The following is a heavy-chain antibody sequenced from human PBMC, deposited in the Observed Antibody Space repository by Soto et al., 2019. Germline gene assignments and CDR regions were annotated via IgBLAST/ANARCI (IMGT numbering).Heavy chain of an antibody. D-gene: IGHD3-16*01. J-gene: IGHJ4*02. CDR1: GFTFSTSW. V-gene: IGHV3-74*01. CDR2: IDSDGSTT. CDR3: ARGGAGTVMN. Sequence: EVQLVESGGGLVQPGGSLRLSCAASGFTFSTSWMHWVRQVPGKGLVCVSRIDSDGSTTSYADSVKGRFTISRDNAKNTLYLQMNSLRVEDTAVYYCARGGAGTVMNWGQGTLVTVSS.